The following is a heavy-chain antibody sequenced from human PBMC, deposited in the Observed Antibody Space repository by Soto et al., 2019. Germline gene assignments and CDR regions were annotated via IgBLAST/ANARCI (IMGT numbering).Heavy chain of an antibody. CDR3: TRHAIGVVVPAAIRN. CDR2: IYYTGTS. J-gene: IGHJ4*02. CDR1: GGSISSSSYY. V-gene: IGHV4-39*01. Sequence: SETLSLTCAVSGGSISSSSYYWDWIRQPPGKGLEWIGTIYYTGTSNYNPSLKSRVTISVDTSKNQFYLNLSSVTAADTAVYYCTRHAIGVVVPAAIRNWGQGSMVTVS. D-gene: IGHD2-15*01.